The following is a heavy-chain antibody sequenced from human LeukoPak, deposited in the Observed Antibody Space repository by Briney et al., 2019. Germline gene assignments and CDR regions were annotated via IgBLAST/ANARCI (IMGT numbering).Heavy chain of an antibody. CDR3: TRDGIPPPL. CDR2: IKQDGSEK. D-gene: IGHD5-18*01. Sequence: PGGSLRLSCAASGFTFSSYWMSWVRQAPGKGLEWVANIKQDGSEKYYVDSVKGRFTISRDNARNSPYLQMNSLRGDDTAVYYCTRDGIPPPLWGQGTLVTVSS. J-gene: IGHJ4*02. V-gene: IGHV3-7*01. CDR1: GFTFSSYW.